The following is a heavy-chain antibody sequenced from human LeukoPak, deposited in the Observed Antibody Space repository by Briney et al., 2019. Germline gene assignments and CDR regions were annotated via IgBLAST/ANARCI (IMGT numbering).Heavy chain of an antibody. J-gene: IGHJ4*02. CDR2: INPNSGGT. CDR3: ARDRIAVAGTEIDY. V-gene: IGHV1-2*02. Sequence: ASVKVSCKASGYTFTGYYMHWVRQAPGQGLEWMGWINPNSGGTNYAQKFQGRVTMTRDTSISTAYMELSRLRSDDTAVYCCARDRIAVAGTEIDYWGQGTLVTVSS. D-gene: IGHD6-19*01. CDR1: GYTFTGYY.